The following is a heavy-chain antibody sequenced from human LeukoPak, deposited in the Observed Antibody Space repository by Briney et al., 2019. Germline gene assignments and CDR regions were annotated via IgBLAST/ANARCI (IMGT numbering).Heavy chain of an antibody. V-gene: IGHV1-2*02. J-gene: IGHJ4*02. CDR3: ATFLRLGELSLAPFDY. CDR1: GYTFTGYY. D-gene: IGHD3-16*02. CDR2: INPNSGGT. Sequence: ASVKVSCKASGYTFTGYYMHWVRQAPGQGLEWMGWINPNSGGTNYAQKFQGRATMTRDTSISTGYMELSRLRSDDTAVYYCATFLRLGELSLAPFDYWGQGTLVTVSS.